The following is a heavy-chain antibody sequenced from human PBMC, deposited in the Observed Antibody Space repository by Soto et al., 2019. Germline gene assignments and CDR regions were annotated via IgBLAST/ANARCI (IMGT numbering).Heavy chain of an antibody. J-gene: IGHJ4*02. CDR3: ARDAGFSGSPFDY. CDR1: GGSISSYR. D-gene: IGHD1-26*01. CDR2: IYTSGST. V-gene: IGHV4-4*07. Sequence: SETLSLTCTVSGGSISSYRWSWIRQPAGKGLEWIGRIYTSGSTNYNPSLKSRVTMSVDTSKKQFSLKLSSVTAADTAVYSCARDAGFSGSPFDYWGLGTLVTVSS.